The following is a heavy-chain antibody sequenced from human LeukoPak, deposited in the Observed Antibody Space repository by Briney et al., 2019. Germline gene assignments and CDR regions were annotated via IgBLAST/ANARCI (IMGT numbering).Heavy chain of an antibody. CDR2: ISSSRSYI. D-gene: IGHD3-10*01. CDR3: ARGPYYYGSGSYPGPFDY. CDR1: GFTFSGYS. V-gene: IGHV3-21*01. J-gene: IGHJ4*02. Sequence: GGSLRLSCAASGFTFSGYSMNWVRQAPGKGLEWVSSISSSRSYIYYADSVKGRFTISRDNAKNSLYLQMNSLRAEDTAVYYCARGPYYYGSGSYPGPFDYWGQGTLVTVSS.